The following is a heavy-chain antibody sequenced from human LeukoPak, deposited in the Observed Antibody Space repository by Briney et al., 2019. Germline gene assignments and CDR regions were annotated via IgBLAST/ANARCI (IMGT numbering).Heavy chain of an antibody. Sequence: GGSLRLSCAASGFTFSSYGMHWVRQAPGKGLELVAVIWYDGSNKYYADSVKGRFTISRDNSKNTLYLQMNSLRAEDTAVYYCAREDYDFWSGYSDAFDIWGQGTMVTVSS. CDR1: GFTFSSYG. CDR2: IWYDGSNK. D-gene: IGHD3-3*01. V-gene: IGHV3-33*01. J-gene: IGHJ3*02. CDR3: AREDYDFWSGYSDAFDI.